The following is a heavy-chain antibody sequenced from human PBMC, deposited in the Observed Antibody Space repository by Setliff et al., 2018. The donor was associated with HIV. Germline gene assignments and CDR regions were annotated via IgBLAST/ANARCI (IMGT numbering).Heavy chain of an antibody. D-gene: IGHD6-19*01. V-gene: IGHV3-23*01. CDR1: GFTFISYA. J-gene: IGHJ5*02. CDR3: SKDWPRGWNWFDP. Sequence: GGSLRLSCAASGFTFISYAMSWVRQAPGKGLEWVSAISGSGGSTYYADSVKGRFTISRDNSKNTLYLQISSLRGEDTAVYYCSKDWPRGWNWFDPWGQGTLVTVSS. CDR2: ISGSGGST.